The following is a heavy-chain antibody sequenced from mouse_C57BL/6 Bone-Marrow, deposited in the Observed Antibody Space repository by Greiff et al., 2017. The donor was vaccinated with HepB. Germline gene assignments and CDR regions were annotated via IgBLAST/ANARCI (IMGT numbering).Heavy chain of an antibody. CDR2: IDPENGDT. D-gene: IGHD1-1*01. V-gene: IGHV14-4*01. Sequence: VQLQQSGAELVRPGASVKLSCTASGFNIKDDYMHWVKQRPEQGLEWIGWIDPENGDTEYASKFQGKATITADTSSNTAYLQLSSLTSEDTAVYYCTTEGPDYYVSSYSWFAYWGQGTLVTVSA. CDR1: GFNIKDDY. J-gene: IGHJ3*01. CDR3: TTEGPDYYVSSYSWFAY.